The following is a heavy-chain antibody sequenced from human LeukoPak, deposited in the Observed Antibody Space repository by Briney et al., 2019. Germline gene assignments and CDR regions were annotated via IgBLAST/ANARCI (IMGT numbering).Heavy chain of an antibody. V-gene: IGHV1-2*02. D-gene: IGHD3-3*01. CDR2: INPNSGGT. Sequence: ASVKVSCKASGYTFTRYYMHWVRQAPGQGLEWMGWINPNSGGTNYAQKFQGRVTMTRDTSISTAYMELSRLRSDDTAVYYCARDTIFGVEGYYYYMDVWGKGTTVTVSS. CDR1: GYTFTRYY. CDR3: ARDTIFGVEGYYYYMDV. J-gene: IGHJ6*03.